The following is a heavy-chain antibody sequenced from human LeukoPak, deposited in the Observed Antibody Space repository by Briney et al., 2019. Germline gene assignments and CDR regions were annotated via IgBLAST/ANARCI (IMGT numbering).Heavy chain of an antibody. J-gene: IGHJ6*02. V-gene: IGHV6-1*01. CDR3: ARDGYGSGSYYYYYYGMDV. CDR1: GDSVSSNSAA. D-gene: IGHD3-10*01. Sequence: SQTLSLTCAISGDSVSSNSAAWNWIRQSPSRGLEWLGSTYYRSKWYNDYAVSVKSRITINPDTSKNQFSLQLNSVTPEDTAVYYCARDGYGSGSYYYYYYGMDVWGQGTTVTVSS. CDR2: TYYRSKWYN.